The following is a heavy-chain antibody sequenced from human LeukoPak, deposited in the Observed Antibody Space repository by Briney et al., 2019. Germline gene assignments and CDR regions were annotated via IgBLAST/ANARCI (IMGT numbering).Heavy chain of an antibody. CDR3: ARKRDNGDYHIDY. D-gene: IGHD4-17*01. CDR2: INHSGTT. Sequence: SETLSLTCAVYGGSFSGYYWSWIRQPPGKGLEWIGEINHSGTTYYNPSPKSRLTISVDTSKNQFSLRLTSVTAADTAVYYCARKRDNGDYHIDYWGQGTLVTVSS. V-gene: IGHV4-34*09. CDR1: GGSFSGYY. J-gene: IGHJ4*02.